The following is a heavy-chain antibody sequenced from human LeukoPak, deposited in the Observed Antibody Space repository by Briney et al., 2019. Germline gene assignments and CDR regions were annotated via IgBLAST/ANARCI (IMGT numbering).Heavy chain of an antibody. CDR3: TKDVVPDSGWDLDY. J-gene: IGHJ4*02. V-gene: IGHV3-23*01. D-gene: IGHD6-19*01. Sequence: GESLRLSCAASGFTFSTYSMTWVRQGQGKGLEWVSSIYPNGGSTFYADSVKGRFTISRDNSKNTLYLQMSSLRTEDTAIYYCTKDVVPDSGWDLDYWGQGTLVTVSS. CDR1: GFTFSTYS. CDR2: IYPNGGST.